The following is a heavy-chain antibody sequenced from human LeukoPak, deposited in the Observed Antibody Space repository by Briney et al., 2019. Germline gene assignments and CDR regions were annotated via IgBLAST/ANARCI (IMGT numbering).Heavy chain of an antibody. J-gene: IGHJ6*03. V-gene: IGHV3-48*03. CDR2: ISSSGSTI. CDR3: TGSSWYYYYYYMDV. Sequence: GGSLRLSCAASGFTFSSYEMNWVRQAPGKGLEWVSYISSSGSTIYYADSVKGRFTISRDNAKNSLYLQMNSLRAEDTAVYYCTGSSWYYYYYYMDVWGKGTTVTVSS. D-gene: IGHD6-13*01. CDR1: GFTFSSYE.